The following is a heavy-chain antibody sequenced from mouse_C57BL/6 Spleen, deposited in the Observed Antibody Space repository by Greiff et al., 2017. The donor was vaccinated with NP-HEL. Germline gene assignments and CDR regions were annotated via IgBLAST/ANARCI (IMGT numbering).Heavy chain of an antibody. D-gene: IGHD1-1*01. CDR3: SRGGYYGSSYVPFAY. Sequence: DVKLVESGGGLVKPGGSLKLSCAASGFTFSDYGMHWVRQAPEKGLEWVAYISSGSSTIYYADTVKGRFTISRDNAKNTLFLQMTSLRSEDTAMYYCSRGGYYGSSYVPFAYWGQGTLVTVSA. J-gene: IGHJ3*01. V-gene: IGHV5-17*01. CDR2: ISSGSSTI. CDR1: GFTFSDYG.